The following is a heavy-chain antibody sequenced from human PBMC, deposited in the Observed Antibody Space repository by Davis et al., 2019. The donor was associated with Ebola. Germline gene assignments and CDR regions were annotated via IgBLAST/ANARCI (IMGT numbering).Heavy chain of an antibody. V-gene: IGHV3-7*01. CDR1: GFTFSSYW. J-gene: IGHJ6*04. D-gene: IGHD3-16*01. CDR2: IKQDGSEK. Sequence: PGGSLRLSCAASGFTFSSYWMSWVRQAPGKGLEWVANIKQDGSEKYYVDSVYGRFTSSRDNAKNSVYLQMNSLRAEDTAVYYCARDWAGLDVWGKGTTVTVSS. CDR3: ARDWAGLDV.